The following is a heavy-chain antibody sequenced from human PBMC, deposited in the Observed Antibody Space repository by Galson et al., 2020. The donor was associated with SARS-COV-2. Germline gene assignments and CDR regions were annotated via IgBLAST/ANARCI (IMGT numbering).Heavy chain of an antibody. CDR3: ARADYYGSGSYLTRLPRPRGAFDI. CDR2: IYYSGST. Sequence: SETLSLTCTVSGGSISSYYWSWIRQPPGKGLEWIGYIYYSGSTNYNPSLKSRVTISVDTSKNQFSLKLSSVTAADTAVYYCARADYYGSGSYLTRLPRPRGAFDIWGQGTMVTVSS. D-gene: IGHD3-10*01. CDR1: GGSISSYY. J-gene: IGHJ3*02. V-gene: IGHV4-59*01.